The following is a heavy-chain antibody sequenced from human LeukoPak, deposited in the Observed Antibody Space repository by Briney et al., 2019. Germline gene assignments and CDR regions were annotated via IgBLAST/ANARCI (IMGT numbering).Heavy chain of an antibody. CDR1: GFTFSSYS. Sequence: GRSLRLSCAASGFTFSSYSINCVRQAPGKGLEWVSSISSWNDYIYYADSVKGRFAISRDNAKNSLYLQMNSLRVEYTATYYCARDGGYCVKGVCYFDYWGHGTLVTVSS. D-gene: IGHD2-15*01. V-gene: IGHV3-21*01. CDR3: ARDGGYCVKGVCYFDY. J-gene: IGHJ4*01. CDR2: ISSWNDYI.